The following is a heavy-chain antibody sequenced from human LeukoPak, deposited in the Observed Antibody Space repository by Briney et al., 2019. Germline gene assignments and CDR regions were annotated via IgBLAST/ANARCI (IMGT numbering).Heavy chain of an antibody. D-gene: IGHD2-8*01. CDR1: GYTFTNYH. V-gene: IGHV1-2*06. J-gene: IGHJ3*02. CDR2: VEPKSGDS. CDR3: ARDRGVPGPGNALDI. Sequence: ASVRVSCKASGYTFTNYHMHWVRQAPGQGLEWMGLVEPKSGDSDFLQKFQGRVTVTTDVSTTTIYMELNNLRSDDTAVYYCARDRGVPGPGNALDIWGQGTMVTVSS.